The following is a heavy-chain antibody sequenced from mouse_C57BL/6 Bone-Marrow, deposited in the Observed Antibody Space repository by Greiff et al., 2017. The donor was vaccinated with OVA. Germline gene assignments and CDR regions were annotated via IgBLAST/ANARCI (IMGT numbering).Heavy chain of an antibody. J-gene: IGHJ2*01. Sequence: VKLMESGPGLVAPSQSLSITCTVSGFSLTSYAISWVRQPPGKGLEWLGVIWTGGGTNYNSALKSRLSISKDNSKSQVFLKMNSLQTDDTAMYYCARNFGYYGGYFDYWGQGTTLTVSS. CDR2: IWTGGGT. V-gene: IGHV2-9-1*01. CDR3: ARNFGYYGGYFDY. CDR1: GFSLTSYA. D-gene: IGHD1-1*01.